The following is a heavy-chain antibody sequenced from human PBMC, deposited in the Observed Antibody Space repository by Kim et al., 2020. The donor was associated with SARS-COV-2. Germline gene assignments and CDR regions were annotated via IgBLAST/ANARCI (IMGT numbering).Heavy chain of an antibody. V-gene: IGHV1-2*02. CDR2: INPNSGAT. CDR3: ARSRGYF. CDR1: GYPFIAYP. J-gene: IGHJ4*02. Sequence: ASVKVSCEASGYPFIAYPLHWVRQAPGQRLECVGWINPNSGATRYALKYEGRVTLTRDTSITTAYMELSGLRPDDTAIYYCARSRGYFWGQGTLVTVSS.